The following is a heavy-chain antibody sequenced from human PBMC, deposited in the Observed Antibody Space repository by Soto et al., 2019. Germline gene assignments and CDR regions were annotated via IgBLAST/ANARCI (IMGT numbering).Heavy chain of an antibody. CDR2: IYYSGST. Sequence: QVRLQESGPGLVKPSETLPLSCLVSGDSVGNGPYYWSWIRQSPGEGLEWIAYIYYSGSTNVNPSLESRVNISIDMSKNQFFLELRSVTAADAAVYFCARVGSSCHSGGCYYYYGLGVWGQGTTVAISS. J-gene: IGHJ6*02. D-gene: IGHD1-26*01. V-gene: IGHV4-61*01. CDR3: ARVGSSCHSGGCYYYYGLGV. CDR1: GDSVGNGPYY.